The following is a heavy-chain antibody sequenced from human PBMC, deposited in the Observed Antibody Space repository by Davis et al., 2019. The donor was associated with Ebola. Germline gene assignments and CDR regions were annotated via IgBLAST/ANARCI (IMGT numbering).Heavy chain of an antibody. V-gene: IGHV1-18*04. D-gene: IGHD4-17*01. CDR2: ISAYNGNT. CDR1: GYTFTSYG. CDR3: ARGHANYGDVDY. Sequence: ASVKVSCKASGYTFTSYGISWVRQAPGQGLEWMGWISAYNGNTNYAQKLQGRVTMTRDTSISTAYMELSSLRSEDTAVYYCARGHANYGDVDYWGQGTLVTVSS. J-gene: IGHJ4*02.